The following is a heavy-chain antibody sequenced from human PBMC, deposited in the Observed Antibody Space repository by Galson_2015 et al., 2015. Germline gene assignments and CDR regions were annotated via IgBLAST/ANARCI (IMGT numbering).Heavy chain of an antibody. CDR3: ARGSSGWSGYYHRVTASLDY. Sequence: SLRLSCAASGSTFSSYWMSWVRQAPGKGLEWVANIKQDGSEKYYVDSVKGRFTISRDNAKNSLYLQMNSLRAEDTAVYYCARGSSGWSGYYHRVTASLDYWGQGTLVTVSS. CDR1: GSTFSSYW. CDR2: IKQDGSEK. V-gene: IGHV3-7*03. D-gene: IGHD3-3*01. J-gene: IGHJ4*02.